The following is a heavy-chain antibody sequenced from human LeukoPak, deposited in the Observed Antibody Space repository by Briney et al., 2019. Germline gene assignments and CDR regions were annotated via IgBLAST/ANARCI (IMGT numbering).Heavy chain of an antibody. V-gene: IGHV3-30*19. CDR2: ISYDGSNK. CDR3: ARDGASGSGWYVDY. J-gene: IGHJ4*02. CDR1: GFTFISYS. D-gene: IGHD6-19*01. Sequence: GGSLRLSCAASGFTFISYSIHWVRQAPGKGLEWVAVISYDGSNKYYADSVKGRFTISRDNSKNTLYLQMNSLRAEDTAVYYCARDGASGSGWYVDYWGQGTLVTVSS.